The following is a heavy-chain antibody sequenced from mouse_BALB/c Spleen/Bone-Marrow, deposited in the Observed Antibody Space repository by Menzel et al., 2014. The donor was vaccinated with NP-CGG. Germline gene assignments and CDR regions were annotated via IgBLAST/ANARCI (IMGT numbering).Heavy chain of an antibody. Sequence: VQLQQSGAELVKPGASVKLSCTASGFNIKDTYMHWVKQRSEQGLEWIGRIDPASGNTKFDPKFQGKATIASDTSSNTAYLQLSSLTSEDTAVYYCAAYYYVSSYGFAYWGQGTLVPVSA. D-gene: IGHD1-1*01. J-gene: IGHJ3*01. V-gene: IGHV14-3*02. CDR3: AAYYYVSSYGFAY. CDR2: IDPASGNT. CDR1: GFNIKDTY.